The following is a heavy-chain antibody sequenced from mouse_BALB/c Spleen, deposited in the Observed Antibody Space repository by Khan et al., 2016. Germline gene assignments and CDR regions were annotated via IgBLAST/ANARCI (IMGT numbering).Heavy chain of an antibody. D-gene: IGHD2-2*01. V-gene: IGHV3-2*02. CDR3: ARWLDAMDY. Sequence: VQLKESGPGLVKPSQSLSLTCTVTGYSITSDYAWNWIRQFPGNKLEWMGYISYSGTTTYTPSLKSRIAITRDTSTNQFFLQLNSVTTEDTATYSCARWLDAMDYWGQGTSVTVSS. CDR2: ISYSGTT. J-gene: IGHJ4*01. CDR1: GYSITSDYA.